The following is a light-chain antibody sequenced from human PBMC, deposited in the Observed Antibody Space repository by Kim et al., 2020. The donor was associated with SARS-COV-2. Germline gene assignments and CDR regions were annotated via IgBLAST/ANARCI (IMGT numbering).Light chain of an antibody. CDR1: SLRSYY. J-gene: IGLJ2*01. CDR2: GKN. CDR3: NSRDSNDNVV. V-gene: IGLV3-19*01. Sequence: ALGKTSRITCQGKSLRSYYATRYQQKPGQAPILGIYGKNKRPSGIPDRFSGSSSGNTASLTITGTQAGDEADYYCNSRDSNDNVVFGGGTKLTVL.